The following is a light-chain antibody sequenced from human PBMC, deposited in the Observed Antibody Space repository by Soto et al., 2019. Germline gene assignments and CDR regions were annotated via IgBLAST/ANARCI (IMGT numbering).Light chain of an antibody. J-gene: IGKJ1*01. CDR3: QQYNFFRT. V-gene: IGKV1-5*03. Sequence: DVQMTQSPSSLSASIGDRVTITCRASQSISTWLAWYQQKPGQAPKLLITHSSTLQNGVPSRFIGRGSGTEFTLTISSLQPDDFATYYCQQYNFFRTFGQGTQVEV. CDR1: QSISTW. CDR2: HSS.